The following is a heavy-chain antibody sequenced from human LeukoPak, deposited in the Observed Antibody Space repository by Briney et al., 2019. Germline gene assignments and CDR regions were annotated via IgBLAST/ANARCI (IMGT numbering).Heavy chain of an antibody. Sequence: SETLSLTCTVSRGSISSGSYHWGWIRQPPGKGLEWIGSIYYTGNTGSTYYNPSLKSRVTISVDTSKNQFSLKLSSVTAADTAVYYCARILLTYARSLFDYWGQGTLVTVSS. CDR1: RGSISSGSYH. CDR3: ARILLTYARSLFDY. CDR2: IYYTGNTGST. J-gene: IGHJ4*02. V-gene: IGHV4-39*01. D-gene: IGHD2-2*01.